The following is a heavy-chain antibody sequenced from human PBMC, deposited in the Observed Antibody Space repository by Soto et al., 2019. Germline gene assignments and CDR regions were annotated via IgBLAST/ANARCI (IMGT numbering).Heavy chain of an antibody. CDR3: ASRNYDILTGYYNWLLALTNYYYYYGMDV. J-gene: IGHJ6*02. Sequence: QVQLVQSGAEVKKPGSSVKVSCKASGGTFSSYAISWVRQAPGQGLEWMGGIIPIFGTANYAQKFQGRVTITADESTSTAYMELSSLRSEDTAVYYCASRNYDILTGYYNWLLALTNYYYYYGMDVWGQGTTVTVSS. CDR1: GGTFSSYA. V-gene: IGHV1-69*12. D-gene: IGHD3-9*01. CDR2: IIPIFGTA.